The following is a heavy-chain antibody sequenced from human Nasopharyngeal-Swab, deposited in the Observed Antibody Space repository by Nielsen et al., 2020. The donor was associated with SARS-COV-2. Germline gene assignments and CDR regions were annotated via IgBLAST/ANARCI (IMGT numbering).Heavy chain of an antibody. Sequence: SETLSLTCAVYDGSFSDYYWSWIRQPPGKGLEWIGEINHSGSTNYNPSLNSRVTLSVDTSKNQFSLNLSSVTAADTAVYYCSRVLFEALDSWAQGTLVTVSS. CDR1: DGSFSDYY. V-gene: IGHV4-34*01. J-gene: IGHJ4*02. CDR3: SRVLFEALDS. CDR2: INHSGST.